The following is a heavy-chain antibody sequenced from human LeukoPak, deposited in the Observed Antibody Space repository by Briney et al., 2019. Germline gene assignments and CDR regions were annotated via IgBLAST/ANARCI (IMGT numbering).Heavy chain of an antibody. CDR2: IYYTGTT. J-gene: IGHJ4*02. Sequence: SETLSLTCTVSGGSVTSSTYYWGWIRQTPGKRLEWIANIYYTGTTFYNPSLKSRVTMSVDTSKNQFSLRLSSVTAADSAIYYCAGTYGGFRGVIKDDSWGQGTLVTVSS. V-gene: IGHV4-39*01. D-gene: IGHD3-10*01. CDR3: AGTYGGFRGVIKDDS. CDR1: GGSVTSSTYY.